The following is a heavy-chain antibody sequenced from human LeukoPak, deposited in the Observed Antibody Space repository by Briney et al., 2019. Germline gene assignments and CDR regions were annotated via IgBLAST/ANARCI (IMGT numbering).Heavy chain of an antibody. J-gene: IGHJ6*03. D-gene: IGHD2-2*01. Sequence: ASVKVSCKASGYTFTSYDINWVRQATGQGLEWMGWMSPNSGNTGYAQKFQGRVTMTRDTSTSTVYMELSSLRSEDTAVYYCARGRLHCSSTSCYPFDYYYYYMDVWGKGTTVTVSS. V-gene: IGHV1-8*02. CDR2: MSPNSGNT. CDR3: ARGRLHCSSTSCYPFDYYYYYMDV. CDR1: GYTFTSYD.